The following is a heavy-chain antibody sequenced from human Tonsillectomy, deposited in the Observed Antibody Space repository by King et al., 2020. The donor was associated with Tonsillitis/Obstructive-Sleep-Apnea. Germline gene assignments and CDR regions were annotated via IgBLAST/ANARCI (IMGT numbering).Heavy chain of an antibody. D-gene: IGHD6-19*01. V-gene: IGHV3-74*01. CDR1: GFTFSSYW. Sequence: VQLVESGGGLVQPGGSLRLSCAASGFTFSSYWMHWVRQAPGKGLVWVSRINSDGSSTSYADSVKGRFTISRDNAKNTLYLQMNSLRAEDTAVYYCARGGEQWLVRRPIDYWGQGPLATVSS. CDR3: ARGGEQWLVRRPIDY. J-gene: IGHJ4*02. CDR2: INSDGSST.